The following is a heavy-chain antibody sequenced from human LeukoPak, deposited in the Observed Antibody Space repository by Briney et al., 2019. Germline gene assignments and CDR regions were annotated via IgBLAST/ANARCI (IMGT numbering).Heavy chain of an antibody. V-gene: IGHV1-69*04. J-gene: IGHJ5*02. CDR2: IIPILGVA. Sequence: SVKVSCKASGGTFISYAINWVRQAPGQGLEWMGRIIPILGVANYAQKFQGRVTITADKSTSTAYMELSRLRSEDTAVYYCARGRPITEEGSWLDPWGQGTLVTVSS. CDR1: GGTFISYA. D-gene: IGHD1-14*01. CDR3: ARGRPITEEGSWLDP.